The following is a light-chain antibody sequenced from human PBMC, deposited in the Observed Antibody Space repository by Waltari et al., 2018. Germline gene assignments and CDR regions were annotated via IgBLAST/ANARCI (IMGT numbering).Light chain of an antibody. CDR3: QQYYSTAPIT. CDR2: DAS. CDR1: QSISGW. V-gene: IGKV1-5*01. Sequence: DIQMTQTPSTLSASVGDRVTITCRASQSISGWLAWYQQKPGKAPKLLIFDASKLESGVPSRFSGSGFGTEFALTISGLQPDDFAVYYCQQYYSTAPITFGQGTRLEIK. J-gene: IGKJ5*01.